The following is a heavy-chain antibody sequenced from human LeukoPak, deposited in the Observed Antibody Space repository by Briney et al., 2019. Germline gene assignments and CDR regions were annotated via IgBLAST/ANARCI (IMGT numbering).Heavy chain of an antibody. Sequence: SETLSLTCTVSGGSISSYYWSWIRQPAGKGLEWIGRIYTSGSTNYNPSLKSRVAMSVDTSKNQFSLKLSSVTAADTAVYYCARVAAAGLLLYFDYWGQGTLVTVSS. D-gene: IGHD6-13*01. CDR3: ARVAAAGLLLYFDY. CDR1: GGSISSYY. CDR2: IYTSGST. J-gene: IGHJ4*02. V-gene: IGHV4-4*07.